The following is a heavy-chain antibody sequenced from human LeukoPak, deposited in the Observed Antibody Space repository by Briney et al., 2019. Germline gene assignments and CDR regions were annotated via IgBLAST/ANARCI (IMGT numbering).Heavy chain of an antibody. CDR1: GFTFSNYA. V-gene: IGHV3-23*01. CDR3: AKNLGYNYGRYYFDY. D-gene: IGHD5-18*01. J-gene: IGHJ4*02. Sequence: PGGSLRLSCAASGFTFSNYAMSRVRQAPGKGLEWVSAISGSGGSTYHADSVKGRFTISRDNSKNTLYLQMNSLRAEDTAIYYCAKNLGYNYGRYYFDYWGQGTLVTVSS. CDR2: ISGSGGST.